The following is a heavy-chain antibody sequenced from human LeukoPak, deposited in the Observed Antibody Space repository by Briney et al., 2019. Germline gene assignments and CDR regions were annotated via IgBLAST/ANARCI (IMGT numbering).Heavy chain of an antibody. CDR2: ISSSGSTI. J-gene: IGHJ4*02. D-gene: IGHD3-22*01. CDR1: GFTFSDYY. V-gene: IGHV3-11*01. Sequence: GGSLRLSCAASGFTFSDYYMSWIRQAPGEGLEWVSYISSSGSTIYYADSVKGRFTISRDNAKNSLYLQMNSLRAEDTAVYYCAREDLRDYYDSSGYYPYFDYWGQGTLVTVSS. CDR3: AREDLRDYYDSSGYYPYFDY.